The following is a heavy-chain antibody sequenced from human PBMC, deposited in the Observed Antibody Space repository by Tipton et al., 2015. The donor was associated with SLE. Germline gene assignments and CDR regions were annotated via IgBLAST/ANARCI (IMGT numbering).Heavy chain of an antibody. CDR2: ISGSGGST. V-gene: IGHV3-23*01. J-gene: IGHJ6*02. Sequence: SLRLSCAASGFTFSSYAMSWVRQAPGKGLEWVSVISGSGGSTYYADSAKGRFTISRDNSKNTLYLQMNSLRAEDTAVYYCAKDGPGVSDGMDVWGQGTTVTVSS. CDR1: GFTFSSYA. D-gene: IGHD3-10*01. CDR3: AKDGPGVSDGMDV.